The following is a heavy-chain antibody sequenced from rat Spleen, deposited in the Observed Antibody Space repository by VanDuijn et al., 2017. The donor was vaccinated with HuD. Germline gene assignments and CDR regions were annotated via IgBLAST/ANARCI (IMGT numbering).Heavy chain of an antibody. Sequence: EVRLVESGGGLVQPGRSMKLSCAASGFTFSDYYMAWVRQAPGRGLEWIASITNTGGTTYYPDSLKGRFTLSRDDAQNTLYLQMNSLRSEDTATYYCARHEDNLHGFAYWGQGTLVTVSS. CDR3: ARHEDNLHGFAY. CDR1: GFTFSDYY. J-gene: IGHJ3*01. V-gene: IGHV5-25*01. D-gene: IGHD1-10*01. CDR2: ITNTGGTT.